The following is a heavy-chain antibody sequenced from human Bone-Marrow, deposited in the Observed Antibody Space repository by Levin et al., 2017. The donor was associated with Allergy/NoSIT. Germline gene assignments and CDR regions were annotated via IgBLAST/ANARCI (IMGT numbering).Heavy chain of an antibody. J-gene: IGHJ6*02. CDR2: MNPNSGNT. D-gene: IGHD1-26*01. CDR3: ARGGVGATLWYFHYGLDV. CDR1: GYTFTSDV. Sequence: GESLKISCKASGYTFTSDVINWVRQAPGQGLEWLGWMNPNSGNTGYAQKFEGRVTMTRSTSISTAYMELSSLTSEDTAVYFCARGGVGATLWYFHYGLDVWGQGTTVTVSS. V-gene: IGHV1-8*01.